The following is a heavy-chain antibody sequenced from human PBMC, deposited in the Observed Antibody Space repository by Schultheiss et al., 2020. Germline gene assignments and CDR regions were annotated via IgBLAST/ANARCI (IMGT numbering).Heavy chain of an antibody. CDR3: ARDKRGKSAVAGGDY. CDR2: INSGGRTM. Sequence: GGSLRLSCAASGFTFSSYAMSWVRQAPGKGPEYISYINSGGRTMYYADSVKGRFTISRDNAKNSLYLQMNSLRAEDTAVYYCARDKRGKSAVAGGDYWGQGTLVTVSS. J-gene: IGHJ4*02. D-gene: IGHD6-19*01. V-gene: IGHV3-48*04. CDR1: GFTFSSYA.